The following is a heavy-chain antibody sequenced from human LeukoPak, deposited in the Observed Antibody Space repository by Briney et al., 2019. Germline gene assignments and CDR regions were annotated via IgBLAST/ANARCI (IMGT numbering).Heavy chain of an antibody. V-gene: IGHV4-61*05. D-gene: IGHD3-10*01. CDR3: ARGYYYDSGSYYDPTHFDY. CDR1: GGSISSSSYY. J-gene: IGHJ4*02. CDR2: IYYNGRT. Sequence: SETLSLTCTVSGGSISSSSYYWGWIRQPPGKGLEWIGYIYYNGRTNYNPSLKSRVTISVDTSKNQFSLKLSSVTAADTAVYYCARGYYYDSGSYYDPTHFDYWGQGTLVTVSS.